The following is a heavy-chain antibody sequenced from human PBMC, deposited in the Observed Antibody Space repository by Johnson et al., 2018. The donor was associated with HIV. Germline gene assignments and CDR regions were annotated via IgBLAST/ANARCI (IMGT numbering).Heavy chain of an antibody. CDR1: GFIFGDYG. CDR3: ASTGGPLLWFRGVGRFDI. V-gene: IGHV3-20*04. CDR2: INWNGGSA. Sequence: VQLVESGGGVVQPWGSLRLSCAASGFIFGDYGMSWVRQVPGKGLEWVCDINWNGGSARYADSVKGRFTISRDNSKTTLYLQMNSLRAEDTAVYYCASTGGPLLWFRGVGRFDIWGQGTMVTVSS. D-gene: IGHD3-10*01. J-gene: IGHJ3*02.